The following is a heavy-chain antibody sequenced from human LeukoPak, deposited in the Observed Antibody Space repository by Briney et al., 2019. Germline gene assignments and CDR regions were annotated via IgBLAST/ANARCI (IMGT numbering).Heavy chain of an antibody. D-gene: IGHD4-17*01. V-gene: IGHV3-23*01. CDR3: AKELEDTDYGDYAVDY. Sequence: GRSLRLSCAASGLTFSSYAMSWVRQAPGKGLEWVSAISGSGGSTYYADSVKGRFTISRDNSKNTLYLQMNSLRAEDTAVYYCAKELEDTDYGDYAVDYWGQGTLVTVSS. J-gene: IGHJ4*02. CDR1: GLTFSSYA. CDR2: ISGSGGST.